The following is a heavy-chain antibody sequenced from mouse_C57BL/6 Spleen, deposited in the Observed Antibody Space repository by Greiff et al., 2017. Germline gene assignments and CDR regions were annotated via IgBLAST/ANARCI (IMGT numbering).Heavy chain of an antibody. J-gene: IGHJ4*01. CDR1: GYTFTSYG. D-gene: IGHD1-1*01. V-gene: IGHV1-81*01. Sequence: VQLQQSGAELARPGASVKLSCKASGYTFTSYGISWVKQRTGQGLEWIGEIYPRSGNTYYNEKFKGKATLTADKSSSTAYMELRSLTSEDSAVYFGARGITTVVAPYAMDYWGRGTSVTVSS. CDR2: IYPRSGNT. CDR3: ARGITTVVAPYAMDY.